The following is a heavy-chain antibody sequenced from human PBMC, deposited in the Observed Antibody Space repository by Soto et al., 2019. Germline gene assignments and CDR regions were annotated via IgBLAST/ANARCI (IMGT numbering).Heavy chain of an antibody. D-gene: IGHD3-16*01. CDR3: ARGGGEQLSSPLDY. V-gene: IGHV4-59*01. J-gene: IGHJ4*02. CDR1: GGSISSYY. CDR2: IYYSGST. Sequence: PSETRSLTCTVSGGSISSYYWSWIRQPPGKGLEWIGYIYYSGSTNYNPSLKSRVTISVDTSKNQFSLKLSSVTAADTAVYYCARGGGEQLSSPLDYWGQGTLVTVSS.